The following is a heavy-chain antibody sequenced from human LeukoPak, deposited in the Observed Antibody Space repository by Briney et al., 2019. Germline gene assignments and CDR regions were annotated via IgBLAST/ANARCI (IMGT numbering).Heavy chain of an antibody. J-gene: IGHJ4*02. CDR1: GFTFSSYW. V-gene: IGHV3-30*18. CDR3: AKDSRISLFV. Sequence: PGGSLRLTCAASGFTFSSYWMHWVRQAPGKGLEWVAVISYDGSNKYYADSVKGRFTISRDNSKNTLYLQMNSLRAEDTAVYYCAKDSRISLFVWGQGTLVTVSS. CDR2: ISYDGSNK.